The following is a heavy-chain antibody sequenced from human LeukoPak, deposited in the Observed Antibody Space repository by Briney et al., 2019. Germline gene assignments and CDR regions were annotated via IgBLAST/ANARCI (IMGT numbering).Heavy chain of an antibody. CDR1: GGSISSYY. D-gene: IGHD6-13*01. V-gene: IGHV4-4*07. Sequence: SETLSLTCTVSGGSISSYYWSWIRQPAGKGLEWIGRIYSTGSTNYNPSLESRVTMSVDTSKNQFSLRLRSVTAAAGTAGFDFWGQGALVNVSS. CDR2: IYSTGST. CDR3: F. J-gene: IGHJ4*02.